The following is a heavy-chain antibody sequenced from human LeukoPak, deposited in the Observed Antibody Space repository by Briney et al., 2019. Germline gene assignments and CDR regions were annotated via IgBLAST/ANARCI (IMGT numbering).Heavy chain of an antibody. D-gene: IGHD3-10*01. J-gene: IGHJ5*02. CDR3: ARMDDVYYYGSRTISPGWVDP. CDR2: VYNSGST. V-gene: IGHV4-61*02. Sequence: PSQTLSLTCTVSGGSISSGSYYWSWIRQPAGKGLEWIGRVYNSGSTNYNPSLKSRVTISVDTSKNQFSLKLSSVTAADTAVYYCARMDDVYYYGSRTISPGWVDPWGQGALVTVSS. CDR1: GGSISSGSYY.